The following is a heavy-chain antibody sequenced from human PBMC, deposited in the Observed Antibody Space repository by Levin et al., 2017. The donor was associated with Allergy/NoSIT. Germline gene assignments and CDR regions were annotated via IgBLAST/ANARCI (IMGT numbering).Heavy chain of an antibody. CDR3: ARDQWGYSSGRAAFDI. D-gene: IGHD3-10*01. V-gene: IGHV4-4*02. Sequence: SETLSLTCAVSGASISSSNWWSWVRQPPGKGLEWIGQINHSGSTNYNPSLKSRVSISVDKSNNHFSLRLTSMTAADTAVYFCARDQWGYSSGRAAFDIWGQGTMITVSP. J-gene: IGHJ3*02. CDR1: GASISSSNW. CDR2: INHSGST.